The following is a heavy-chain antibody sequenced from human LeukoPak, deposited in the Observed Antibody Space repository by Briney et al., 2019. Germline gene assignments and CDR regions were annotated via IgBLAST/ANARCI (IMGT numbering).Heavy chain of an antibody. D-gene: IGHD3-22*01. J-gene: IGHJ5*02. V-gene: IGHV1-2*02. Sequence: ASVKVSCKASGGTFSSYYMHWVRQAPGQGLEWMGWINPNSGGTIYAQKFQGRVTMTRDTSISTVYMELSRLRSDDTAVYYCARAYYDSSGYYFGWFDPWGQGTLVTVSS. CDR2: INPNSGGT. CDR1: GGTFSSYY. CDR3: ARAYYDSSGYYFGWFDP.